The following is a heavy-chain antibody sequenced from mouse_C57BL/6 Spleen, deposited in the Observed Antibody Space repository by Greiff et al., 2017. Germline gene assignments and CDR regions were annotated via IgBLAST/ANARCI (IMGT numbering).Heavy chain of an antibody. CDR2: IYPGDGDT. V-gene: IGHV1-80*01. Sequence: QVQLQQSGAELVKPGASVKISCKASGYAFSSYWMNWVKQRPGKGLEWIGQIYPGDGDTNYNGKFKGKATLTADKSSSTAYMQLSSLTSEDSAVYFCAPITTVVSHAMDYWGQGTSVTVSS. J-gene: IGHJ4*01. CDR3: APITTVVSHAMDY. CDR1: GYAFSSYW. D-gene: IGHD1-1*01.